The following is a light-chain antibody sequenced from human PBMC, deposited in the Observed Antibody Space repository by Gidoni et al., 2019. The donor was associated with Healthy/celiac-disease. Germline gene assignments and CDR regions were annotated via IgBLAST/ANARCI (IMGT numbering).Light chain of an antibody. CDR3: QAWDSSTVV. Sequence: YELTQPPSVSVSPGQTASITCSGDKLGDKYACWYQQKPGQSPVLVIYQDSKRPSGIPERFSGSNSGNTATLTLIGTQAMDEADYYCQAWDSSTVVFGGGTKLTVL. CDR1: KLGDKY. V-gene: IGLV3-1*01. CDR2: QDS. J-gene: IGLJ2*01.